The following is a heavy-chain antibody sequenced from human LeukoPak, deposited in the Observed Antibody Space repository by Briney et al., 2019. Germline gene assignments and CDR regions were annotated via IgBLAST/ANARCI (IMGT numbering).Heavy chain of an antibody. J-gene: IGHJ4*02. CDR1: GFTFRHYA. CDR3: VRARAGGLDY. CDR2: LSFDGAHK. V-gene: IGHV3-30*04. D-gene: IGHD3-16*01. Sequence: GGSLRLSCAASGFTFRHYAAHWVRQAPGRGLEWVAVLSFDGAHKYYAESVKGRFTISKDNSNNTLFLQMDSLRLEDTALYYCVRARAGGLDYWGQGTLVTVSS.